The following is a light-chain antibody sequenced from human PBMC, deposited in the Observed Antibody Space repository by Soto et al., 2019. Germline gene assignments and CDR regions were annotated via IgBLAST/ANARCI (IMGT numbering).Light chain of an antibody. Sequence: DIQMTQSPSTLSASVGDRVTITCRASQSIARWLAWYQQKAGEAPKLLIYDVSSLEGGVPSRFSGSGSATGSPLTSSSLQPDDFAHYYRQPYSSYWTFGQGTKVEIK. CDR2: DVS. V-gene: IGKV1-5*01. CDR1: QSIARW. J-gene: IGKJ1*01. CDR3: QPYSSYWT.